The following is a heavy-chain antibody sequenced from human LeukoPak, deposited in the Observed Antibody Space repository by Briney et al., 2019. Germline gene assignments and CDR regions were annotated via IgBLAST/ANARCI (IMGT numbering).Heavy chain of an antibody. V-gene: IGHV4-34*01. J-gene: IGHJ4*02. CDR2: INHSGST. CDR1: GGSFSGYY. D-gene: IGHD3-22*01. Sequence: SETLSLTCAVYGGSFSGYYWSWIRQPPGKGLEWIGEINHSGSTNYNPSLKSRVTISVDTSKNQFSLKLSSVTAADTAVYYCARRYYYDSSGYRSDYFDYWGQGTLVTVSS. CDR3: ARRYYYDSSGYRSDYFDY.